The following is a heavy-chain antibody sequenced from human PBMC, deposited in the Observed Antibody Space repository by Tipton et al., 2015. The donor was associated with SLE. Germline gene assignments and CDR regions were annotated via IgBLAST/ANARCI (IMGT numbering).Heavy chain of an antibody. Sequence: TLSLTCTVSGGSITNYYWSWIRQPPGKGPECIGYIYSSGTTNYNPSLKSRVTISTDTSKKQFFLNLSTVTAADTAVFYCARGPTRYCFDYWGQGILVTVSS. V-gene: IGHV4-59*01. CDR1: GGSITNYY. CDR3: ARGPTRYCFDY. CDR2: IYSSGTT. J-gene: IGHJ4*02.